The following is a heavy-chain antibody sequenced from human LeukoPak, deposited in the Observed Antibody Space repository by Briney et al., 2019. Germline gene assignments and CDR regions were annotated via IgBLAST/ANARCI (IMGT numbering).Heavy chain of an antibody. CDR2: IYYSGST. Sequence: PSETLSLTCTVSGGSISSSSYYWGWIRQPPGKGLEWIGSIYYSGSTNYNPSLKSRVTISVDTSKNQFSLKLSSVTAADTAVYYCASFSGWLVVWGQGTTVTVSS. CDR1: GGSISSSSYY. V-gene: IGHV4-39*07. CDR3: ASFSGWLVV. D-gene: IGHD6-19*01. J-gene: IGHJ6*02.